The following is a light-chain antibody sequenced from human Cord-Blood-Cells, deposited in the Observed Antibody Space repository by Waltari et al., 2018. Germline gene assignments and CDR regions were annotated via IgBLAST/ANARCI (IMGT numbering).Light chain of an antibody. CDR2: RNK. J-gene: IGLJ3*02. CDR1: SSNIGSNY. V-gene: IGLV1-47*01. CDR3: AAWDDSLSGWV. Sequence: QSVLTQPPSASGTPGQRVTISSSGSSSNIGSNYVYWYQQLPGTAPKLLIYRNKQRPSGVPDRFSGSKSGTSASLAISGLRSEDEADYYCAAWDDSLSGWVFGGGTKLTVL.